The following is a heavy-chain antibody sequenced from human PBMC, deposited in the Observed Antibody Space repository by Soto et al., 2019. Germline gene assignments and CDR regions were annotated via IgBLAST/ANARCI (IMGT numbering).Heavy chain of an antibody. J-gene: IGHJ6*02. V-gene: IGHV1-18*04. CDR3: ARDLGTNGLDV. Sequence: RASVKVSCKASGYKFITYGITWVRQAPGQGLEWMGGISTYSGNTDYAQSLQDRVTMTTDTSTSTVYMELGSLRSDDTAVYYCARDLGTNGLDVWGQGTAVTVSS. D-gene: IGHD3-16*01. CDR2: ISTYSGNT. CDR1: GYKFITYG.